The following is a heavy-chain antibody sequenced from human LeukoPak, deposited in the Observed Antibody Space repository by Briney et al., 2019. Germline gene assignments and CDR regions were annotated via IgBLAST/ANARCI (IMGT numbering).Heavy chain of an antibody. D-gene: IGHD1-26*01. CDR3: TRQAGSGSYAHN. J-gene: IGHJ4*02. CDR1: GFTFSSYG. Sequence: GGTLRLSCAASGFTFSSYGMSWVRQAPGKGLEWVSAISATGGTTYYADSVKGRFTISRDNSKNTAYLQMNSLKTEDTAVYYCTRQAGSGSYAHNWGQGTLVTVSS. CDR2: ISATGGTT. V-gene: IGHV3-23*01.